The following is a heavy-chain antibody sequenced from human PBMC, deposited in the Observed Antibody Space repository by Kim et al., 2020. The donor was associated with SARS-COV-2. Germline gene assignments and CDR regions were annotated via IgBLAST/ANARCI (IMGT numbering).Heavy chain of an antibody. CDR2: IFSGGGT. Sequence: GGSLRLSCAASGFIVSNNQMNWVRQAPGKGPEWVAVIFSGGGTFYADSVKGRFTISRDNWKNTLYLQMNSLRVEDTAVYYCEGWDLLRAVDSWGQGTLVTVSA. V-gene: IGHV3-53*01. CDR3: EGWDLLRAVDS. CDR1: GFIVSNNQ. J-gene: IGHJ4*02. D-gene: IGHD1-26*01.